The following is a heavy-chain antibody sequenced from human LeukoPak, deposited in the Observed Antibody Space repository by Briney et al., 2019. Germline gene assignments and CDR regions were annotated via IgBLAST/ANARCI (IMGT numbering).Heavy chain of an antibody. CDR2: IYYSGST. CDR1: GGSISSSSYY. CDR3: AREDSSSRYNWFDP. V-gene: IGHV4-39*07. J-gene: IGHJ5*02. Sequence: PSETLSLTCTVSGGSISSSSYYWGWIRHPPGKGLEWIGSIYYSGSTYYNPSLKSRVTISVDTSKNQFSLKLSSVTAADTAVYYCAREDSSSRYNWFDPWGQGTLVTVSS. D-gene: IGHD6-13*01.